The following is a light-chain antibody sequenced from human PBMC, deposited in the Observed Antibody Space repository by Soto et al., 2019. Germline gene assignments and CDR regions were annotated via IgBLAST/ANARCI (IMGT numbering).Light chain of an antibody. CDR1: QSISSSF. CDR2: SAS. J-gene: IGKJ1*01. CDR3: QQYVTSSWT. V-gene: IGKV3-20*01. Sequence: EIVLTQSPGTLSLSPGERATLSCRASQSISSSFLAWYQQRPGQSPRLIIYSASSRATGIPDRFSGSGSGTDFTLTISRLDLEDSAFYYCQQYVTSSWTFGQGTKV.